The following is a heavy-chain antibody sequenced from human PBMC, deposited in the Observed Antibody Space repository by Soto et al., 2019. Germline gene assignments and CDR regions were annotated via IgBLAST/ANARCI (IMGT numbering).Heavy chain of an antibody. D-gene: IGHD3-16*01. V-gene: IGHV3-21*02. Sequence: EVQLVESGGGLVKPGGSQRLSCAASGFSFSSHSMNWVRQAPGKGLEWVSSISSTSTYIFYANSVKGRFTISRDNAKNSLYLEMNILRAEETAVYYCAGGGQLDPWGPGTLVTVSS. J-gene: IGHJ5*02. CDR1: GFSFSSHS. CDR3: AGGGQLDP. CDR2: ISSTSTYI.